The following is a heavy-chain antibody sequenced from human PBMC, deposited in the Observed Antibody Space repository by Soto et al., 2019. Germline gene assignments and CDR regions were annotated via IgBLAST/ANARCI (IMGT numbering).Heavy chain of an antibody. Sequence: QVRLVQSGAEVKKPGSSVKVSCQTSGGTFSSYAISWVRQAPGQGLEWMGGILPNFDTTNYAPKFQGRLTFTAAKFTSIAYMALSSLRSEDPAVYFCARGGLGYDGMDVWGQGNTVSVSS. J-gene: IGHJ6*02. CDR3: ARGGLGYDGMDV. CDR2: ILPNFDTT. V-gene: IGHV1-69*14. CDR1: GGTFSSYA. D-gene: IGHD1-26*01.